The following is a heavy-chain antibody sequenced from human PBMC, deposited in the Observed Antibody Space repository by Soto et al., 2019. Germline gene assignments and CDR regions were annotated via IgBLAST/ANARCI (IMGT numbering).Heavy chain of an antibody. J-gene: IGHJ4*02. D-gene: IGHD3-10*01. V-gene: IGHV3-7*01. Sequence: EVQLVESGGDLVQPGGSLRLSCAASGFTFNIFWMSWVRQAPGKGLEWMANIKQDGSERNYVDSMKGRFTISRDNAKNSLYLEINSLRAEDTAVYYCARGGGNFEYWGQGTLVTVSS. CDR1: GFTFNIFW. CDR2: IKQDGSER. CDR3: ARGGGNFEY.